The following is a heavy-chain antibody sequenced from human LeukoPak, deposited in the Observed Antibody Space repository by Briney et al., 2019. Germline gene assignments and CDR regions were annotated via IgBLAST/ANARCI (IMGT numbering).Heavy chain of an antibody. CDR1: GGSFSGYY. CDR3: ARRPTYYCDSRIGYNWFDP. Sequence: SETLSLTCAVYGGSFSGYYWSWIRQPPGKGLEWIGEINHSGSTNYNPSLKSRVTISVDTSKNQFSLKLSSVTAADTAVYYCARRPTYYCDSRIGYNWFDPWGQGTLVTVSS. CDR2: INHSGST. D-gene: IGHD3-22*01. J-gene: IGHJ5*02. V-gene: IGHV4-34*01.